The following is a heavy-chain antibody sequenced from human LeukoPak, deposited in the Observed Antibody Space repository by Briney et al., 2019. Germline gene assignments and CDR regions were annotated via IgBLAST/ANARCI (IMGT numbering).Heavy chain of an antibody. CDR1: GFTFSSYW. CDR3: ARPYSSSWFNFDC. CDR2: IKQGGIEK. D-gene: IGHD6-13*01. J-gene: IGHJ4*02. Sequence: GGSLRLSCAASGFTFSSYWMTWVRQAPGKGLEWVANIKQGGIEKYYVDSVKGRFTISRDNAKNSLYLQMNSLRAEDTAVYYCARPYSSSWFNFDCWGQGTLVTVSS. V-gene: IGHV3-7*01.